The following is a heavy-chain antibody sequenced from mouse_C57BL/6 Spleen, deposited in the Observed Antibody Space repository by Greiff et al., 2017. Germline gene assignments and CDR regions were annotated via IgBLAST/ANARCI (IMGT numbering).Heavy chain of an antibody. CDR3: ARIAGYSYYYAMDY. CDR1: GYTFTDYY. CDR2: IYPGSGNT. Sequence: QVQLQQSGAELVRPGASVKLSCKASGYTFTDYYINWVKQRPGQGLEWIARIYPGSGNTYYNEKFKGKATLTAEKSSSTAYMQLSSLTSEDSAVYFCARIAGYSYYYAMDYWGQGTSVTVSS. J-gene: IGHJ4*01. V-gene: IGHV1-76*01. D-gene: IGHD2-12*01.